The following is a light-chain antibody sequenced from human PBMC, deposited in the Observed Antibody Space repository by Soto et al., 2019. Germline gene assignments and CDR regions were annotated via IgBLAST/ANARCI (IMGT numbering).Light chain of an antibody. J-gene: IGKJ1*01. CDR2: DTS. CDR3: QQYGSSPRT. CDR1: QSVNSGY. Sequence: EIVLTQSPGTLSLSPGERATLSCRASQSVNSGYLAWYQHTPGQAPRLLIYDTSTRATGIPDRFSGSGSGTDFTLPISRLEPEDFAVFYCQQYGSSPRTFGQGTKVEIK. V-gene: IGKV3-20*01.